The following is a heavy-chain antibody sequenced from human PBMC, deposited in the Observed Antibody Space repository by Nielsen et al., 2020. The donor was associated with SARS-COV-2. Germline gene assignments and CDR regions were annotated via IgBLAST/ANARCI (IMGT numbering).Heavy chain of an antibody. J-gene: IGHJ5*02. Sequence: GGSLRLSFAASGFTFISYGMHWVRQAPGKGLEWVAVIWYDGSNKYYADSVKGRFTISRDNSKNTLYLQMNSLRAEDTAVYYCARGVPKIDPWGQGTLVTVSS. CDR2: IWYDGSNK. CDR1: GFTFISYG. CDR3: ARGVPKIDP. D-gene: IGHD3-10*01. V-gene: IGHV3-33*01.